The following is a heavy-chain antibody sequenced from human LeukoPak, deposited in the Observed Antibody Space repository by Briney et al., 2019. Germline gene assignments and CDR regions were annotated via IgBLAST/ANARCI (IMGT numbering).Heavy chain of an antibody. V-gene: IGHV4-59*08. CDR3: ARHESDFYDSSGYYSRPFDY. CDR2: IYYSGST. J-gene: IGHJ4*02. Sequence: SETLSLTCTVSGGSISSYYWSWIRQPPGKGLEWIGYIYYSGSTNYNLSLKSRVTISVDTSKNQFSLKLSSVTAADTAVYYCARHESDFYDSSGYYSRPFDYWGQGTLVTVSS. CDR1: GGSISSYY. D-gene: IGHD3-22*01.